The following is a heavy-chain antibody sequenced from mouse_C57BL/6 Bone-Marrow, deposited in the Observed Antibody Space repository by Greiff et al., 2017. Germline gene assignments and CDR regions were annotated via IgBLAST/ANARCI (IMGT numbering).Heavy chain of an antibody. D-gene: IGHD1-1*01. J-gene: IGHJ4*01. Sequence: VQLTESGPGLAKPSQTLSLTCSVTGYSITSDYWNWIRKFPGTKLEYMGYISYSGSTYYNPSLKSRISITRDTSKNQYYLQLHSVTTEDTATYDWARSSGSSGARDYWGQGTSVTVSS. CDR2: ISYSGST. CDR3: ARSSGSSGARDY. V-gene: IGHV3-8*01. CDR1: GYSITSDY.